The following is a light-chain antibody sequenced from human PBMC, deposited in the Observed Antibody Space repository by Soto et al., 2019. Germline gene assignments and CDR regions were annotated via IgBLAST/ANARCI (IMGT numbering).Light chain of an antibody. CDR3: HQRQSWPRT. V-gene: IGKV3-11*01. CDR2: QTS. Sequence: EIVLTQSPATLSSFPGDRFALSCRASQYINTRLAWHQHRPGQAPRLLIYQTSIRAAGIPARFSASGSGTDFTLTISDVQPEDFALYYCHQRQSWPRTFGQGTKVDIK. CDR1: QYINTR. J-gene: IGKJ1*01.